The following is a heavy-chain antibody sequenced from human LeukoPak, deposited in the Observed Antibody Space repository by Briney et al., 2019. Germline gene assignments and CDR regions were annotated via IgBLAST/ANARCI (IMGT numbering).Heavy chain of an antibody. Sequence: ASVKVSCKASGYTFTSYGISWVRQAPGQGLEWMGWISAYNGNTNYAQKLQGRVTMTTDTSTSTAYMELRSLRSDDTAVYYCARDRRCSGGSCWYNWFDPWGQGTLVTVSS. V-gene: IGHV1-18*01. CDR2: ISAYNGNT. J-gene: IGHJ5*02. CDR1: GYTFTSYG. D-gene: IGHD2-15*01. CDR3: ARDRRCSGGSCWYNWFDP.